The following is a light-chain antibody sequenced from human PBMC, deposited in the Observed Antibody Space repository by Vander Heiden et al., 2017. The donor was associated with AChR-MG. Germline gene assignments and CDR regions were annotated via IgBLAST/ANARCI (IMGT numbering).Light chain of an antibody. J-gene: IGLJ2*01. V-gene: IGLV1-44*01. Sequence: QSALTQPPSASGTPGQRVTISCSGSSSNIGTNTVNWYQQFPGTAPKLLIYSNNHRPSGVPDRFSGSKSGTSASLAISGLQSEDEADYYCGTWDDSLSGVVCGGGTKLTVL. CDR3: GTWDDSLSGVV. CDR1: SSNIGTNT. CDR2: SNN.